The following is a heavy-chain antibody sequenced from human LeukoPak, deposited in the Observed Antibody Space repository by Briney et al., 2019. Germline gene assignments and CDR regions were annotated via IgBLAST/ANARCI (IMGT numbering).Heavy chain of an antibody. V-gene: IGHV3-23*01. D-gene: IGHD2-2*01. J-gene: IGHJ3*02. CDR2: ISGSGGST. CDR1: GFTFSSYA. Sequence: GSLRLSCAASGFTFSSYAMSWVRQAPGKGLEWVSAISGSGGSTYYADSVKGRFTISRDNSKNTLYLQMNSLRAEDTAVYYCAKSKGYCSSTSCYALVTDAFDIWGQGTMVTVSS. CDR3: AKSKGYCSSTSCYALVTDAFDI.